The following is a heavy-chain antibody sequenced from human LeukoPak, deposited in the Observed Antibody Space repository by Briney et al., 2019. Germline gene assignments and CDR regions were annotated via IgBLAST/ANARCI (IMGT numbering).Heavy chain of an antibody. Sequence: ASVKVSCKASGYTFTSYGISWVRQAPGQGLEWMGWISAYNGNTNYAQKLQGRVTMTTDTSTSTAYMELSSLRSEDTAVYYCARSIAGYDSSGYYYEGSSWGQGTLVTVSS. CDR1: GYTFTSYG. CDR2: ISAYNGNT. V-gene: IGHV1-18*01. CDR3: ARSIAGYDSSGYYYEGSS. J-gene: IGHJ4*02. D-gene: IGHD3-22*01.